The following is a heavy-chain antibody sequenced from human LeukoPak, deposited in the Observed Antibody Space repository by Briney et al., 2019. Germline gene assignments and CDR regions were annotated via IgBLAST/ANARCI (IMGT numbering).Heavy chain of an antibody. Sequence: QPGGSLRLSCAASGFTFSSYAMSWVRQAPGKGLEWVSAISGSGGSTYYADSVKGRFTISRDNSKNTLYLQMNSLRAEDTAVYYCARAPPLLWFGELSGAFDIWGQGTMVTVSS. D-gene: IGHD3-10*01. CDR1: GFTFSSYA. CDR2: ISGSGGST. CDR3: ARAPPLLWFGELSGAFDI. J-gene: IGHJ3*02. V-gene: IGHV3-23*01.